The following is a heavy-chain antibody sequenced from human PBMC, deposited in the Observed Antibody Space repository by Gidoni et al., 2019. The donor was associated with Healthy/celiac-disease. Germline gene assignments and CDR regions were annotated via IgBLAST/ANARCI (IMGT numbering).Heavy chain of an antibody. D-gene: IGHD6-13*01. CDR3: ARHVGLSSSWYGFGWFDP. V-gene: IGHV5-10-1*03. Sequence: EVQLVQSGAEVKKHGESLRIPCTGSGYSFTSYWLSWVGQMPGKGREWMGRIDPSDSYTNYRPSFQGHVTISADKSISTAYLQWSSLKASDTAMYYCARHVGLSSSWYGFGWFDPWGQGSLVTVSS. CDR1: GYSFTSYW. CDR2: IDPSDSYT. J-gene: IGHJ5*02.